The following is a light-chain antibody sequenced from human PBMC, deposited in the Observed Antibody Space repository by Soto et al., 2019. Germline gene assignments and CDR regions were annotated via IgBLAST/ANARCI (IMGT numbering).Light chain of an antibody. CDR3: QQLNSYPLT. CDR2: AAS. Sequence: EIQSTQSPSFLSASVGARVTITCRASQGISSTYLAWYQQTPGKAPKILIYAASTLQSGVPSRFSGRGSGTDFTLTISSLQPEDFATYYCQQLNSYPLTFGGGTKV. CDR1: QGISSTY. V-gene: IGKV1-9*01. J-gene: IGKJ4*01.